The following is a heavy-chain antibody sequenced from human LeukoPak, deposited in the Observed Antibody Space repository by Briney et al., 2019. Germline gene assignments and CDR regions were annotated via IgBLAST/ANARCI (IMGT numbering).Heavy chain of an antibody. CDR2: FDPEDGET. Sequence: ASVKVSCKVSGYTLTDLSMHWVRQAPGKGLEWMGGFDPEDGETLYAQRFQGRDSMTEDTSTDTAYMDLSSLRSEDTAVYYCAAGVGYCTNGVCRYSGNFDYWGQGTLVTVSS. J-gene: IGHJ4*02. D-gene: IGHD2-8*01. V-gene: IGHV1-24*01. CDR3: AAGVGYCTNGVCRYSGNFDY. CDR1: GYTLTDLS.